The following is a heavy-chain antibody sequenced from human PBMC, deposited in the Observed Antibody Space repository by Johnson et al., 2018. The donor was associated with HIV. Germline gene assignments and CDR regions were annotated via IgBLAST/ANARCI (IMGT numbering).Heavy chain of an antibody. J-gene: IGHJ3*02. V-gene: IGHV3-20*04. CDR3: ARNSGKGFVLRGDAFDM. D-gene: IGHD2-8*01. CDR2: LIWNDGDT. Sequence: MQLVESGGGVVRPGGSQRLSCEASEITFHDQGMKWVRQTPGKGLECVSGLIWNDGDTSYPGSVKGRFTISRENAKNSLYRQMNSLRPEDMAVYYCARNSGKGFVLRGDAFDMWGPVSMVTVSS. CDR1: EITFHDQG.